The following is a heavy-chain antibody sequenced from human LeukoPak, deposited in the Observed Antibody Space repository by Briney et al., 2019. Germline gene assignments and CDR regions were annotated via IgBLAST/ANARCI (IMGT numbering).Heavy chain of an antibody. J-gene: IGHJ4*02. V-gene: IGHV4-39*01. D-gene: IGHD6-13*01. Sequence: SETLSLTCTVSGGSISSSSYYWGWIRQPPGKGLEWIGSIYYSGNTHYNPSLNSRVTISVDTSKSQFSLKLSSVTAADTALYYCARIARSDFDCWGQGTLVTVSS. CDR3: ARIARSDFDC. CDR1: GGSISSSSYY. CDR2: IYYSGNT.